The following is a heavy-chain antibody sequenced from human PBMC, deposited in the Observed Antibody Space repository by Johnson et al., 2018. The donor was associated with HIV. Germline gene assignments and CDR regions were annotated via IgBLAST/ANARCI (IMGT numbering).Heavy chain of an antibody. D-gene: IGHD6-13*01. CDR1: GITVSSNY. V-gene: IGHV3-66*01. Sequence: VQLVESGGGLVQPGGSLRLSCAASGITVSSNYMTWVRQAPGRGLEWVSLIYSGGTTYYADSVKGRFTISRNNSKNTLYLKMNSLRAEDTAVYYCARWQQLATDAFDIWGQGTMVTVSS. J-gene: IGHJ3*02. CDR2: IYSGGTT. CDR3: ARWQQLATDAFDI.